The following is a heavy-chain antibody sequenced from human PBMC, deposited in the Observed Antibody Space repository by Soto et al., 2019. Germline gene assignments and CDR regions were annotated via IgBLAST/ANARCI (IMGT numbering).Heavy chain of an antibody. D-gene: IGHD6-19*01. CDR3: ARDSSGWPLC. V-gene: IGHV1-18*01. J-gene: IGHJ4*02. CDR1: GYTFTSYG. Sequence: QVQLVQSGAEVKKPGASVKVSCKASGYTFTSYGIIWVRQAPGQGREWMGWISAYNGNTIYAQKLQSRVTMTTDTSTGSVAMELRCLRSDDTAVYYCARDSSGWPLCWGQGTLATVSS. CDR2: ISAYNGNT.